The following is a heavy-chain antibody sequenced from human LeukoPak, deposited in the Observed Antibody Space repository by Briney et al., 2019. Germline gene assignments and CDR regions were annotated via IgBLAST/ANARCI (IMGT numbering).Heavy chain of an antibody. J-gene: IGHJ6*02. D-gene: IGHD4-17*01. CDR2: IYYSGST. CDR3: ARHGGGATVPYYYYYGMDV. CDR1: GGSISSYY. Sequence: SETLSLTCTVSGGSISSYYWSWIRQPPGKGLEWIGYIYYSGSTNYNPSLKGRVTISVDTSKNQFSLKLSSVTAGDTAVYYSARHGGGATVPYYYYYGMDVWGQGTTVTVS. V-gene: IGHV4-59*08.